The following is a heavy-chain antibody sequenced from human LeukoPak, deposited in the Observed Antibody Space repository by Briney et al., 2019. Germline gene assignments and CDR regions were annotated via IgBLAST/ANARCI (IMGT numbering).Heavy chain of an antibody. CDR1: GGSISSGGYY. CDR3: ARLYSSSWYVDY. CDR2: IYYSGST. J-gene: IGHJ4*02. D-gene: IGHD6-13*01. V-gene: IGHV4-31*03. Sequence: PSETLSLTCTVSGGSISSGGYYWSWIRQHPGKDLEWIGYIYYSGSTYYNPSLKSRVTISVGTSKNQFSLKLSSVTAADTAVYYCARLYSSSWYVDYWGQGTLVTVSS.